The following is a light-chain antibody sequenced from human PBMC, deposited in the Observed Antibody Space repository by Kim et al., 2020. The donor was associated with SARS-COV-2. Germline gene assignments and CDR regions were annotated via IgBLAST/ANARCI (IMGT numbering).Light chain of an antibody. CDR1: QTVNSY. Sequence: SPGERATLSCRASQTVNSYLAWYQQKPGQAPRLLIYDASNGATGVPARFSGSGSGTDFTLTISGLEPEDFAVYYCQQRSNWPPITFGQGTRLEIK. J-gene: IGKJ5*01. CDR3: QQRSNWPPIT. V-gene: IGKV3-11*01. CDR2: DAS.